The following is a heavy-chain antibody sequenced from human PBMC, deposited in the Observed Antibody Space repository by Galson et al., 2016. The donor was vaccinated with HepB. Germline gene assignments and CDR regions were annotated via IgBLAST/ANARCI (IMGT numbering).Heavy chain of an antibody. CDR3: ARDKSFYYYGMDV. CDR1: GFAFSGSA. Sequence: SLRLSCAASGFAFSGSAMHWVRQAPGKGLEWVAAISYHGSDKYYADSVKGRVTISRDNSNNTLYLQMTSLSPEDTAVYYCARDKSFYYYGMDVWGQGTTVTVSS. J-gene: IGHJ6*02. CDR2: ISYHGSDK. V-gene: IGHV3-30-3*01.